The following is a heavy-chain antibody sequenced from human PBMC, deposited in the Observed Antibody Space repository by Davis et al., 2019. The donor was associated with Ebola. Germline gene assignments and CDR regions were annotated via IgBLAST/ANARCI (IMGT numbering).Heavy chain of an antibody. CDR2: ISGSGGST. CDR1: GFTFNKYA. J-gene: IGHJ5*02. Sequence: GGSLRLSCAASGFTFNKYAMSWVRQAPGKGLEWVSAISGSGGSTYYADSVKGRFTISRYNSKNTLYLQMNSLRAEDTAVYYCAPGEATITTWFDPWGQGTLVTVSS. D-gene: IGHD5-12*01. CDR3: APGEATITTWFDP. V-gene: IGHV3-23*01.